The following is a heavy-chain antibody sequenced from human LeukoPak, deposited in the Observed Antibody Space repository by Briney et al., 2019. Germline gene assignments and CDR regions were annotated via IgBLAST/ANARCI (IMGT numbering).Heavy chain of an antibody. Sequence: GGSLRLSCAASGFTFSSYGMHWVRQAPGKGLEWVAFIRYDGSNKYYADSVKGRFTISRDNSKNTLYLQMNSLRAEDTAVYYCAKRGTVHVVVTAMAGGLSFDYWGQGTLVTVSS. CDR2: IRYDGSNK. V-gene: IGHV3-30*02. CDR3: AKRGTVHVVVTAMAGGLSFDY. J-gene: IGHJ4*02. D-gene: IGHD5-18*01. CDR1: GFTFSSYG.